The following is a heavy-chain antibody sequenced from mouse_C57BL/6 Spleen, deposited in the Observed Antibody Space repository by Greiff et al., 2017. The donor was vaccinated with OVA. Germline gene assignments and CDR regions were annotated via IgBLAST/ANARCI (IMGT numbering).Heavy chain of an antibody. CDR3: ALVDVGFDY. CDR1: GYTLTGYW. CDR2: ILPGSGST. J-gene: IGHJ2*01. Sequence: QVQLKQSGAELMKPGASVKLSCKATGYTLTGYWIEWVKQRPGHGLEWIGEILPGSGSTNYNAKLKGKATFTADTSSNTAYMQLSSLTAEDSVIYYGALVDVGFDYWGKGTTLTVSS. V-gene: IGHV1-9*01.